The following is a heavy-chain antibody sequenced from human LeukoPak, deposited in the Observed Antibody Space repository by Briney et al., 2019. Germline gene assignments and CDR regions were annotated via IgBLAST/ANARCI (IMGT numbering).Heavy chain of an antibody. CDR1: GFTLRGYG. CDR3: AKDTPTTGYHLDS. Sequence: PGGSLRLSCVASGFTLRGYGMHWVGQAPGKGLEWVAFIRYDGSDKSYADSVKGRFTISRDNSENTLYLQINSLRVEDTAVYYCAKDTPTTGYHLDSWGQGTLVTVSS. V-gene: IGHV3-30*02. J-gene: IGHJ4*02. CDR2: IRYDGSDK. D-gene: IGHD1-1*01.